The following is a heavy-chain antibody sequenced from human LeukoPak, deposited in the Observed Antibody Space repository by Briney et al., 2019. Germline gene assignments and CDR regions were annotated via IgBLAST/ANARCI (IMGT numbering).Heavy chain of an antibody. CDR2: IIPIFGTA. J-gene: IGHJ6*03. Sequence: ASVKVSCKASGGTFSSYAISWVRQAPGQGLEWMGGIIPIFGTANYAQKFQGRVTITTDESTSTAYMELSSLRSEDTAVYYCARGEVAMAYYYYYMDVWGKGATVTVSS. CDR3: ARGEVAMAYYYYYMDV. V-gene: IGHV1-69*05. CDR1: GGTFSSYA. D-gene: IGHD5-24*01.